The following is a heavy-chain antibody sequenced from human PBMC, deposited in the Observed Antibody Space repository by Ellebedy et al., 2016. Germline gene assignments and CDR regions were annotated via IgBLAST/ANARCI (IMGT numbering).Heavy chain of an antibody. CDR3: AKAPLWTLDY. D-gene: IGHD1-1*01. CDR1: GFTFSSYA. CDR2: ISGSGGST. J-gene: IGHJ4*02. V-gene: IGHV3-23*01. Sequence: GGSLRLXXAASGFTFSSYAMSWVRQAPGKGLEWVSAISGSGGSTYYADSVKGRFTISRDNSKNTLYLQMNSLRAEDTAVYYCAKAPLWTLDYWGQGTLVTVSS.